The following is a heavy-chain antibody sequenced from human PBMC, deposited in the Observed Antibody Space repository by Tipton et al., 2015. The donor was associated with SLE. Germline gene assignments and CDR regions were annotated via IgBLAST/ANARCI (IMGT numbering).Heavy chain of an antibody. CDR1: GGSFSSYY. CDR3: ARPIFGVVRVGMDV. V-gene: IGHV4-34*01. Sequence: TLSLTCAVYGGSFSSYYWSWIRQPPGRGLEWIGEINHSGSTNYNPSLKSRVTISVDTSKNQFSLKLSTVTAADTAVYYCARPIFGVVRVGMDVWAQGTTVTVSS. D-gene: IGHD3-3*01. J-gene: IGHJ6*02. CDR2: INHSGST.